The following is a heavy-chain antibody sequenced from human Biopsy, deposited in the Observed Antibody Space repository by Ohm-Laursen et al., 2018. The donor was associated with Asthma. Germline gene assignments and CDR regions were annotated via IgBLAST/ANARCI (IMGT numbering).Heavy chain of an antibody. J-gene: IGHJ6*02. CDR1: GDSFSNYA. CDR3: ARGYSGSDQIVYYYSGLEV. D-gene: IGHD5-12*01. CDR2: LIPVLGTP. V-gene: IGHV1-69*01. Sequence: GSSVKVSCKASGDSFSNYAISWVRQASGQGLEWMGGLIPVLGTPDHAQMFEGRVTITADESTSTAYMELSSLSSEDTAVYYCARGYSGSDQIVYYYSGLEVWGQGTTVTVSS.